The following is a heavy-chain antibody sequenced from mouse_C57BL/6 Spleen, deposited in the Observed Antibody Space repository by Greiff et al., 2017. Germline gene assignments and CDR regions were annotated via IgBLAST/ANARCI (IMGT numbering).Heavy chain of an antibody. Sequence: VQLQQSGAELVKPGASVKLSCTASGFNIKDYYMNWVKQRTEQGLEWIGRIAPEDGETKSAPKFQGKATLTADTSSITAYLQLSTLTSEDTAVYYCAFYYDYGYIRNDWGQGTTLTVSS. D-gene: IGHD2-4*01. CDR2: IAPEDGET. CDR3: AFYYDYGYIRND. J-gene: IGHJ2*01. CDR1: GFNIKDYY. V-gene: IGHV14-2*01.